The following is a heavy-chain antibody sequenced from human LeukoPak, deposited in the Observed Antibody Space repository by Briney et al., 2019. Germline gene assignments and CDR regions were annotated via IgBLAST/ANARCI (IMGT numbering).Heavy chain of an antibody. J-gene: IGHJ4*02. CDR3: AIGASGIGDFDY. CDR2: SYDGSKQ. V-gene: IGHV3-30*03. CDR1: GFTLSSYG. Sequence: PGGSLRLSSAASGFTLSSYGMHWVRQAPGKGLEWVAVSYDGSKQYYRDPVKGRFTISRDNSKNTLYLQMNSLRAEDTAVYYCAIGASGIGDFDYCGLGALVTVSS. D-gene: IGHD3-16*01.